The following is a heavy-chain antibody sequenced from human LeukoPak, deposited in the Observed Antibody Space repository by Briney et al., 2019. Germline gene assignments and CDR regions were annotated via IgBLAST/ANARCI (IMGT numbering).Heavy chain of an antibody. V-gene: IGHV3-53*01. CDR3: ARRSSSSYYYYGMGV. D-gene: IGHD6-6*01. CDR2: IYSGGST. J-gene: IGHJ6*02. Sequence: PGGSLRLSCAASGFTVSSNYMSWVRQAPGKGLEWVSVIYSGGSTYYADSVKGRFTISRDNSKNTLYLQMNSLRAEDTAVYYCARRSSSSYYYYGMGVWGQGTTVTVSS. CDR1: GFTVSSNY.